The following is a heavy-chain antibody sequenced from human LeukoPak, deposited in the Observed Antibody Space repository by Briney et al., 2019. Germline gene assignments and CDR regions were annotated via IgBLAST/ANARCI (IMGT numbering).Heavy chain of an antibody. V-gene: IGHV3-23*01. CDR3: AKGSRGYTNYYFDY. D-gene: IGHD2-2*02. CDR2: ISGSGAST. Sequence: ELVXTISGSGASTFYADSVRGRFITSKDIPSNIVYLQMNSLRAEDTAVYYCAKGSRGYTNYYFDYWGQGTLVTVSS. J-gene: IGHJ4*02.